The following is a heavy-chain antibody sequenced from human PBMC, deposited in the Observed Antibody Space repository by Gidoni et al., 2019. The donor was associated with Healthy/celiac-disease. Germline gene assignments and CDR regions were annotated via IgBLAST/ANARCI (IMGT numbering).Heavy chain of an antibody. D-gene: IGHD1-26*01. CDR2: ISSSSSYI. CDR1: GFTFSSYS. CDR3: AREWCQWEPN. V-gene: IGHV3-21*01. Sequence: EVQLVESGGGLVKPGGSLRLSCAASGFTFSSYSMNWVCQAPGTGLEWVSSISSSSSYIYYADSVKGRFTITRDNAKNSLYLQMNSRRAEDTAVYYCAREWCQWEPNWGQGTLVTVSS. J-gene: IGHJ4*02.